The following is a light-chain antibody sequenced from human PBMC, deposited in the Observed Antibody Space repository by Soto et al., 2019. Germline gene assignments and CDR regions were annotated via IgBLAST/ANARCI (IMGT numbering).Light chain of an antibody. J-gene: IGKJ1*01. CDR1: QSIGSW. CDR2: DAS. V-gene: IGKV1-5*01. Sequence: PITQSPSTLSASVGDRVSITCRASQSIGSWLAWYQQKPGKAPKLLIYDASSLESGVPSRFSGSGSGTELTITISSLQPEDCETDYCQQRYSTPETFGQGTKVDIK. CDR3: QQRYSTPET.